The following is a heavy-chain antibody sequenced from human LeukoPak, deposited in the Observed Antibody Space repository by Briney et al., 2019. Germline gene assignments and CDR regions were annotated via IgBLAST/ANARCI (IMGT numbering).Heavy chain of an antibody. CDR2: ISYDGSNK. CDR1: GFTFSSYG. J-gene: IGHJ4*02. Sequence: GRSLRLSCAASGFTFSSYGMHWVRQAPGKGLEWVAVISYDGSNKYYADSVKGRFTISRDNSKNTLYLQMNSLRAEDTAVYYCAKEEEWELLGYFDYWGQGTLVTVSS. V-gene: IGHV3-30*18. CDR3: AKEEEWELLGYFDY. D-gene: IGHD1-26*01.